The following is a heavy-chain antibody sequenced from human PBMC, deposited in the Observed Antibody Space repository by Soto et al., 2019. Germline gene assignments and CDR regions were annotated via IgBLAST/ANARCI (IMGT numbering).Heavy chain of an antibody. CDR2: INHSGST. CDR1: GGSFSVYY. CDR3: ARAKGGSLGGYYYGMDV. D-gene: IGHD1-26*01. Sequence: SETLSLTCAVYGGSFSVYYWSWIRHPPGKGLEWIGEINHSGSTNYNPSLKSRVTISVDTSKNQFSLELSSVTAADTAVYYCARAKGGSLGGYYYGMDVWGQGTTVTVSS. J-gene: IGHJ6*02. V-gene: IGHV4-34*01.